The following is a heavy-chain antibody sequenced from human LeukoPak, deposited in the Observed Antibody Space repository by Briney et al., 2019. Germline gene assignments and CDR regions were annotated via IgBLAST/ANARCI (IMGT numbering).Heavy chain of an antibody. CDR3: AREMDGEYSSGTFYDL. J-gene: IGHJ5*02. D-gene: IGHD3-10*01. V-gene: IGHV3-11*01. Sequence: GGSLRLSCAASNFVFSDYYMSWVRQAPGKGLQWVSYISSGGDSIYYADSVRGRFTISRDNAKNSLYLQMNSLRADDTAVYYCAREMDGEYSSGTFYDLWGQGNMVTVSS. CDR2: ISSGGDSI. CDR1: NFVFSDYY.